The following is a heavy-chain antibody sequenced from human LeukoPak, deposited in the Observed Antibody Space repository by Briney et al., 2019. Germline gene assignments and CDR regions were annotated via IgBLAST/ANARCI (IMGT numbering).Heavy chain of an antibody. D-gene: IGHD5-18*01. CDR1: GGSISSYY. Sequence: SETLSLTCTVSGGSISSYYWSWIRQPPGKGLEWIGYIYYSGSTNYNPSLKSRVTISVDTSKNQFFLKLNSVTAADTAVYYCARDRYNYSYYYFMDVWGKGTTVTISS. CDR2: IYYSGST. CDR3: ARDRYNYSYYYFMDV. J-gene: IGHJ6*03. V-gene: IGHV4-59*01.